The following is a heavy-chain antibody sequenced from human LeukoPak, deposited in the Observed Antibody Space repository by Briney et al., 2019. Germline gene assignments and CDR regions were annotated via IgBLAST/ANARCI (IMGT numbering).Heavy chain of an antibody. Sequence: ASVKVSCKASGYTFTSYDINWVRQATGQGLEWMGWMNPNSGNTGYAQKFQGRVTITRNTSISTAYMELSSLRSEDTAVYYCARGKTGYSSSWATLGAYYYYYMDVWGKGTTVTISS. CDR3: ARGKTGYSSSWATLGAYYYYYMDV. J-gene: IGHJ6*03. CDR2: MNPNSGNT. D-gene: IGHD6-13*01. V-gene: IGHV1-8*03. CDR1: GYTFTSYD.